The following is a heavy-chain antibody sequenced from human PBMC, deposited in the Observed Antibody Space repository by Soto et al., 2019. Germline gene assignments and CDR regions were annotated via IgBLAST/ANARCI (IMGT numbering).Heavy chain of an antibody. Sequence: SETLSLTCTVSCCSISSYYWSWIRQPPGKGLERIGYIYYSGSTNYNPSLKSRVTISVDTSKNKFSLKLSSVTAADTAVYYCARDRGYSYGSLYYYYGMDVWGQGTTVT. D-gene: IGHD5-18*01. CDR2: IYYSGST. J-gene: IGHJ6*02. CDR3: ARDRGYSYGSLYYYYGMDV. CDR1: CCSISSYY. V-gene: IGHV4-59*01.